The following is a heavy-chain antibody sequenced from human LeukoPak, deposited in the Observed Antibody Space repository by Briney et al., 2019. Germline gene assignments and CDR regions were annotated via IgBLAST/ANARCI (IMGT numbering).Heavy chain of an antibody. Sequence: SETLSLTCTVSGDSISSYYWSWSRQPPGKGLEYIGYSHYSGSTNYNPSLKSRVTISVDTSKNQFSLKLSSVTAADTAVYYCARHKNGGTYPIDSWGQGTLVTVSS. CDR2: SHYSGST. J-gene: IGHJ4*02. V-gene: IGHV4-59*08. D-gene: IGHD1-26*01. CDR3: ARHKNGGTYPIDS. CDR1: GDSISSYY.